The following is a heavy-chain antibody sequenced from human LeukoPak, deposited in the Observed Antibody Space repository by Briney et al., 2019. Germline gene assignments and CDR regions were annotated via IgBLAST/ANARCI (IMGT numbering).Heavy chain of an antibody. J-gene: IGHJ3*02. Sequence: PSETLSLTCTVSGGSISSGGYYWSWIRQHPGKGLEWIGYIYYSGSTYYNPSLKSRVTISVDTSKNQFSLKLSSVTAADTAVYYCARGKAMATYCDFWSGYYWVDAFDIWGQGTMVTVSS. V-gene: IGHV4-31*03. D-gene: IGHD3-3*01. CDR2: IYYSGST. CDR1: GGSISSGGYY. CDR3: ARGKAMATYCDFWSGYYWVDAFDI.